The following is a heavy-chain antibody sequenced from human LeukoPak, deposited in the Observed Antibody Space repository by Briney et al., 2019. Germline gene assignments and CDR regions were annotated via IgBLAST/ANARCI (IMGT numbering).Heavy chain of an antibody. Sequence: PGGSLRLSCAASGFTFSSYGMHWVRQAPGKGLEWVAVISYDGSNKYYADSVKGRFTISRDNPKNTLYLQMNSLRAEDTAVYYCAKDTDFDYWGQGTLVTVSS. CDR2: ISYDGSNK. V-gene: IGHV3-30*18. D-gene: IGHD2-8*02. CDR3: AKDTDFDY. CDR1: GFTFSSYG. J-gene: IGHJ4*02.